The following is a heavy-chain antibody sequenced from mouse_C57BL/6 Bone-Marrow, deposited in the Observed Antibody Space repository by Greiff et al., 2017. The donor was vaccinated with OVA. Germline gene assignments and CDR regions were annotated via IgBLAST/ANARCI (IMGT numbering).Heavy chain of an antibody. J-gene: IGHJ3*01. CDR3: ARGNGKVAWFAY. CDR2: FTMYSDAT. D-gene: IGHD2-1*01. V-gene: IGHV1-49*01. CDR1: YFAFMASA. Sequence: LQQSGAELVRPGSSVKLSCKASYFAFMASAMHWVKQRPGHGLEWIGSFTMYSDATEYSENFKGKATLTAYTSSSTAYMGLSSLTSEDSAVDSCARGNGKVAWFAYWGQGTLVTVSA.